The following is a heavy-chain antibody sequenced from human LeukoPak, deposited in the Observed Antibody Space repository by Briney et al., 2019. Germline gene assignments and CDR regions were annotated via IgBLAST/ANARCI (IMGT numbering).Heavy chain of an antibody. V-gene: IGHV3-30*02. CDR1: GFTFSSYG. CDR3: AKGKNDIVVVPASDV. CDR2: IRYDGSNK. D-gene: IGHD2-2*01. J-gene: IGHJ6*04. Sequence: GGSLRLSCAASGFTFSSYGMHWVRQAPGKGLEWVAFIRYDGSNKYYADSVKGRFTISRDNSKNTLYLQMNSLRAEDTAVYYCAKGKNDIVVVPASDVWGKGTTVTASS.